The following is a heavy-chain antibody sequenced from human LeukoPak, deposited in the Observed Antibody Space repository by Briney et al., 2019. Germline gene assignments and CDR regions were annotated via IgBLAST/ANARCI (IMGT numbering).Heavy chain of an antibody. J-gene: IGHJ5*02. CDR1: SGSISSYY. V-gene: IGHV4-30-4*08. CDR3: ARSRVATRRFDP. CDR2: IYYSGST. D-gene: IGHD5-12*01. Sequence: PSETLSLTCTVSSGSISSYYWSWVRQPPGKGLEWIGYIYYSGSTYYNPSLKSRVIISVDTSKNQFSLKLSSVTVADTAVYYCARSRVATRRFDPWGQGTLVTVSS.